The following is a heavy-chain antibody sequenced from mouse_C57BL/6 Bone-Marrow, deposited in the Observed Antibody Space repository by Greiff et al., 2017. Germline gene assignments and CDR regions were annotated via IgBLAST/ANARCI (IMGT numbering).Heavy chain of an antibody. CDR1: GYTFTDYE. D-gene: IGHD2-4*01. CDR2: IDPETGGT. Sequence: QVQLQQSGAELVRPGASVTLSCKASGYTFTDYEMHWVKQTPVHGLEWIGAIDPETGGTAYNQKFKGKAILTADKSSSTAYMELRSLTSEDSAVYYCTREGIYYDYDGGGPAWFAYGGQGTLVTVSA. CDR3: TREGIYYDYDGGGPAWFAY. J-gene: IGHJ3*01. V-gene: IGHV1-15*01.